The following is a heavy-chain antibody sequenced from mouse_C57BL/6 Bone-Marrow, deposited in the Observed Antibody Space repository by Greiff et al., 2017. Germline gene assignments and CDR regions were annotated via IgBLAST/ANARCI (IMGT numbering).Heavy chain of an antibody. CDR1: GYTFTTYP. Sequence: QVQLQQSGAELVKPGASVTMSCKASGYTFTTYPIEWMKQNHGKSLEWIGNFHPYNDDTKYNEKFKGKATLNVEKSSSTVYLELRRLTSDDSAVYYCARGGNYGAYYFDDWGKGTTLTVSS. CDR3: ARGGNYGAYYFDD. D-gene: IGHD2-1*01. CDR2: FHPYNDDT. V-gene: IGHV1-47*01. J-gene: IGHJ2*01.